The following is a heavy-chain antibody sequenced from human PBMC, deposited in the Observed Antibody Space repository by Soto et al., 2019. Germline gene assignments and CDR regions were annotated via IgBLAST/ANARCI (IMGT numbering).Heavy chain of an antibody. CDR1: GFTFSSYA. D-gene: IGHD3-3*01. J-gene: IGHJ6*02. V-gene: IGHV3-23*01. CDR3: ARLYYDYV. CDR2: ISYSGVST. Sequence: GGSLRLSCAASGFTFSSYAMTWVRQAPGKGLEWVSAISYSGVSTYYADSVKGRFTISRDSSENTLSLQMNSLRVDDTAVYYCARLYYDYVWGQGTTVTVSS.